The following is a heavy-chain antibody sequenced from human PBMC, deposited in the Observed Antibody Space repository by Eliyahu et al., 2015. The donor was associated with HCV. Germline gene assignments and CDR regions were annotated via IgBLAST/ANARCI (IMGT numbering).Heavy chain of an antibody. CDR1: DGSLSGFH. CDR3: AREWDH. D-gene: IGHD1-26*01. CDR2: IDPAGMT. Sequence: QVQLQQWGAGLXKPXETLSLTCAVYDGSLSGFHWNWIRQSPDKGLQWIGEIDPAGMTDYDPSLKSRVTISVDTSKNQLSLKMYSVTAADTAVYYCAREWDHWGQGTLVTVSS. V-gene: IGHV4-34*02. J-gene: IGHJ4*02.